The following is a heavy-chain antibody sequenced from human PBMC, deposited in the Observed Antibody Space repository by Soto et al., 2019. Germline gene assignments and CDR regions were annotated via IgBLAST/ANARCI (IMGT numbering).Heavy chain of an antibody. Sequence: QVQLQQWGAGLLKPSETLSLTCAVYGGSFSGYYWSWIRQPPGKGLEWIGEISHSGSTNYNPSLKSRVTISVDTSKNQFSLKLSSVTAADTAVYYCARGLSTVVTPHNWFDPWGQGTLVTVSS. V-gene: IGHV4-34*01. D-gene: IGHD4-17*01. CDR1: GGSFSGYY. CDR2: ISHSGST. J-gene: IGHJ5*02. CDR3: ARGLSTVVTPHNWFDP.